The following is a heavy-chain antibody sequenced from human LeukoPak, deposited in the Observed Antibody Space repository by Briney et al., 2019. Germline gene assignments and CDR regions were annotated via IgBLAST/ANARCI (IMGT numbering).Heavy chain of an antibody. D-gene: IGHD2-2*01. Sequence: PGGSLRLSCAASGFTFSSYEMNWVRQAPGKGLEWVSYISSSGSTIYYADSVKGRFTISRDNAKNSLYLQMNSLRAEDTAVYYCARVRAPQPFDYWGQGTLVTVSS. CDR3: ARVRAPQPFDY. V-gene: IGHV3-48*03. CDR1: GFTFSSYE. J-gene: IGHJ4*02. CDR2: ISSSGSTI.